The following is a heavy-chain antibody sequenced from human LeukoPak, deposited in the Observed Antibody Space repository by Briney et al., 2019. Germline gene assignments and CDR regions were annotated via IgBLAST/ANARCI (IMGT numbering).Heavy chain of an antibody. CDR1: GFTFSRYW. Sequence: PGGSLRLSCAASGFTFSRYWMHWVRQAPGKGLVWVSRIKSDGSSTNYADSAKGRFTISRDNAKNTLYLQMNSRRAEDTAVYYCARDGYNSDFGDHWGQGTLVTVSS. D-gene: IGHD5-24*01. CDR3: ARDGYNSDFGDH. J-gene: IGHJ4*02. V-gene: IGHV3-74*01. CDR2: IKSDGSST.